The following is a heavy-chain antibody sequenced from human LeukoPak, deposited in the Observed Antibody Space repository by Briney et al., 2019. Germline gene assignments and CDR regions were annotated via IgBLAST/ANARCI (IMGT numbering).Heavy chain of an antibody. V-gene: IGHV3-15*01. Sequence: GGSLRLSCAASGFTFSNAWMSWARQAPGKGLEWVGRIKSKTDGGTTDYAAPVKGRFTISRDDSKNTLYLQMNSLKTEDTAVYYCTTLGYDSSGYYYDYWGQGTLVTVSS. D-gene: IGHD3-22*01. CDR1: GFTFSNAW. J-gene: IGHJ4*02. CDR3: TTLGYDSSGYYYDY. CDR2: IKSKTDGGTT.